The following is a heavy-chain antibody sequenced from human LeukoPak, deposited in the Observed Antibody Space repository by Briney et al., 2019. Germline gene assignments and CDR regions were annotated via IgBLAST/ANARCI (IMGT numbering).Heavy chain of an antibody. CDR1: GGSISSYY. D-gene: IGHD3-16*02. V-gene: IGHV4-59*12. Sequence: SETLSLTCTVSGGSISSYYWSWIRQPPGKGLEWIGYIYYSGRPNYNPSLKSRVTISVDTSKNQFTLKQSSVTAADTAVYYCARGNYDYVWGSYRYLYYFDYWGQGTLVTVSS. CDR3: ARGNYDYVWGSYRYLYYFDY. CDR2: IYYSGRP. J-gene: IGHJ4*02.